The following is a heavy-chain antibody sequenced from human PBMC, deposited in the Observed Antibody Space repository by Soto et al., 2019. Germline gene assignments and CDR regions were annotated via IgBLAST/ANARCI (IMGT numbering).Heavy chain of an antibody. V-gene: IGHV4-31*03. D-gene: IGHD3-3*01. CDR3: ARAGRGYDFSSHVFDF. Sequence: QVQLQESGPGLVKPSQTLSLTCTVSGGSISSGGYYWSWIRQHPGKGLEWIGYIYYTGSTYYNPSLKSRVTISVDTSKNEFSLNLSSVTAADTAVYRCARAGRGYDFSSHVFDFWGQGTVVTVSS. CDR2: IYYTGST. CDR1: GGSISSGGYY. J-gene: IGHJ3*01.